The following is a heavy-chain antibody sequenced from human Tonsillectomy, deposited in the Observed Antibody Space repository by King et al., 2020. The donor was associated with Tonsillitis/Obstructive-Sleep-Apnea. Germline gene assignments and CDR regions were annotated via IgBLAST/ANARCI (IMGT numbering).Heavy chain of an antibody. CDR3: ATRQRERRGGDEDDRDG. Sequence: VQLVESGGGLVPPGWSLSLPCPASGFPFGDSAMSWVRQAPGKGLEWVGFIRSKAYGGTTEYAASVKGRFTISRDDSKSIAYLQMNSLKIEDTAVYYGATRQRERRGGDEDDRDGGGKGTTVTVDS. D-gene: IGHD1-1*01. V-gene: IGHV3-49*04. CDR1: GFPFGDSA. J-gene: IGHJ6*04. CDR2: IRSKAYGGTT.